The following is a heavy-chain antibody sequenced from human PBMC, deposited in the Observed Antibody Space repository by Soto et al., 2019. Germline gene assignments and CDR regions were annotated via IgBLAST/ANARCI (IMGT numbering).Heavy chain of an antibody. D-gene: IGHD5-12*01. CDR2: ISAYNGNT. CDR3: ASTGRGNSGYEEGSRLDY. J-gene: IGHJ4*02. Sequence: ASVKVSCKASGYTFTSYGISWVRQAPGQGLEWMGWISAYNGNTNYAQKLQGRVTMTTDTSTSTAYMELRSLRSDDTAVYYCASTGRGNSGYEEGSRLDYWGQGTLVTVSS. V-gene: IGHV1-18*01. CDR1: GYTFTSYG.